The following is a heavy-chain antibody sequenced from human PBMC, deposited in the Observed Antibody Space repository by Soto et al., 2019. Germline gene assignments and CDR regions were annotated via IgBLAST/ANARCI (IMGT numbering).Heavy chain of an antibody. CDR2: ISGSGGST. CDR3: ATHNVPTAHEVPTRYYYYGMDV. V-gene: IGHV3-23*01. D-gene: IGHD4-4*01. Sequence: GGSLRLSCAASGFTFSSYAMSWVRQAPGKGLEWVSAISGSGGSTYYADSVKGRFTISRDNSKNTLYLQMNSLRAEDTAVYYCATHNVPTAHEVPTRYYYYGMDVWGQGTTVTVSS. CDR1: GFTFSSYA. J-gene: IGHJ6*02.